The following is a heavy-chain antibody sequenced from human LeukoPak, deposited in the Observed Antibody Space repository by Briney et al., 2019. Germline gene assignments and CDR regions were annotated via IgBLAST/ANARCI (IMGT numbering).Heavy chain of an antibody. Sequence: GGSLRLSCAASGFTFSDYYMSWIRQAPGKGLEWVSYISSSGSTIYYADSVKGRFTISRDNAKNSLYLQMNSLRAGDTAVYYCARDSSYYYGSGSSNGFDYWGQGTLVTVSS. J-gene: IGHJ4*02. CDR3: ARDSSYYYGSGSSNGFDY. V-gene: IGHV3-11*01. D-gene: IGHD3-10*01. CDR1: GFTFSDYY. CDR2: ISSSGSTI.